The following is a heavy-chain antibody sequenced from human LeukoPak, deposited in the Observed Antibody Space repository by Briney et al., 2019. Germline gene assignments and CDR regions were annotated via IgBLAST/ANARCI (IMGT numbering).Heavy chain of an antibody. J-gene: IGHJ3*02. D-gene: IGHD3-22*01. V-gene: IGHV1-24*01. Sequence: ASVKVSCKVSGYTLTELSTHWVRQAPGKGLEWMGGFDPEDGETIYAQKFQGRVTMTEDTSTDTAYMELSSLRSEDTAVYYCAREGGYDSSPSAFDIWGQGTMVTVSS. CDR3: AREGGYDSSPSAFDI. CDR2: FDPEDGET. CDR1: GYTLTELS.